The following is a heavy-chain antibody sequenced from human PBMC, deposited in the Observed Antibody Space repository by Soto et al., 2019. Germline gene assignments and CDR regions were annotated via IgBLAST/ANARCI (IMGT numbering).Heavy chain of an antibody. V-gene: IGHV3-74*01. CDR1: GFTFSSYW. Sequence: QPGGSLRLSCAASGFTFSSYWMHWVRQAPGKGLVWVSRINSDGSSTSYADSVKGRFTISRDNAKNTLYLQMNSLRAEDTAVYYCARENLWSGPQSYYYMDVWGKGTTVTVSS. D-gene: IGHD3-3*01. J-gene: IGHJ6*03. CDR2: INSDGSST. CDR3: ARENLWSGPQSYYYMDV.